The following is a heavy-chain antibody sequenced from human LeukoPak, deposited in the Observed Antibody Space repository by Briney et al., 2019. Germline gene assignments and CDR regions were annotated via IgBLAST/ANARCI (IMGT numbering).Heavy chain of an antibody. CDR1: GFTFSSYS. D-gene: IGHD6-19*01. J-gene: IGHJ4*02. CDR3: ASAITVAGSVGFDY. CDR2: INGDGSST. Sequence: GGSLRLSCAASGFTFSSYSMNWVRQAPGKGLVWVSCINGDGSSTNYADSVKGRFTISRDNAKNTLYLQMSSLRAEDTALYYCASAITVAGSVGFDYWGQGTLVTVSS. V-gene: IGHV3-74*01.